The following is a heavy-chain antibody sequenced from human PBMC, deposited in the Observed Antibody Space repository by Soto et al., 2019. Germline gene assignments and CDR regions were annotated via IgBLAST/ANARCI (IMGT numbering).Heavy chain of an antibody. J-gene: IGHJ5*02. CDR1: GYTFTSYG. V-gene: IGHV1-18*01. CDR2: ISAYNGNT. D-gene: IGHD1-20*01. Sequence: QVQLVQSGAEVKKPGASVKVSCKASGYTFTSYGISWVRQAPGQGLEWMGWISAYNGNTNYAQKLQGRVTMTTDTPTRTAYMELGSLRSDDTAVYYCARDPPSNWNDGWFDPWAQGTLVTVSS. CDR3: ARDPPSNWNDGWFDP.